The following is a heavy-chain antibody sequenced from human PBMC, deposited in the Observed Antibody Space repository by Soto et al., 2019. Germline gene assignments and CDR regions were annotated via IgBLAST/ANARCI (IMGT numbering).Heavy chain of an antibody. CDR1: GYTFTSYA. J-gene: IGHJ4*02. CDR3: ARSIVVVTALDY. V-gene: IGHV1-3*01. Sequence: ASVKVSCKASGYTFTSYAMHWVRQPPGQRLEWMGWINAGNGNTKYSQKFQGRVTITRDTSASTAYMELSSLRSEDTAVYYCARSIVVVTALDYWGQGTLVTVSS. D-gene: IGHD2-21*02. CDR2: INAGNGNT.